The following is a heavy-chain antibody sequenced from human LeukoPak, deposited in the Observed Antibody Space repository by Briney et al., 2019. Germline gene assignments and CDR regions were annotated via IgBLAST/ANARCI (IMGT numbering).Heavy chain of an antibody. J-gene: IGHJ4*02. Sequence: SQTLSLTCAISGDXVSSNSAAWNWIRQSPSRGLEGLGRTYYRSKWYSDYVPSVISRITISPHTSKNEFSLQLISVTPEDKAVYYCARDWTTTGPFGYWGQGTLVTVSS. CDR2: TYYRSKWYS. CDR3: ARDWTTTGPFGY. D-gene: IGHD1-1*01. CDR1: GDXVSSNSAA. V-gene: IGHV6-1*01.